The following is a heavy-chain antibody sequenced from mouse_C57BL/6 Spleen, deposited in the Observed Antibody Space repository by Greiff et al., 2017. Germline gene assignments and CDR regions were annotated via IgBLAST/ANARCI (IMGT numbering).Heavy chain of an antibody. J-gene: IGHJ4*01. CDR2: IDPSDSYT. V-gene: IGHV1-59*01. CDR1: GYTFTSYW. Sequence: QVQLQQPGAELVRPGTSVKLSCKASGYTFTSYWMHWVKQRPGQGLEWIGVIDPSDSYTNYNQKFKGKATLTVDTSSSTAYMQLSSLTSEDSAVYYCAIGADDAMDDWGQGTSVTVSS. D-gene: IGHD3-1*01. CDR3: AIGADDAMDD.